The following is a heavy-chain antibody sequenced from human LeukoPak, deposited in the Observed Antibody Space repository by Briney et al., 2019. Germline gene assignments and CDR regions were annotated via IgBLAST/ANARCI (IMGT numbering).Heavy chain of an antibody. J-gene: IGHJ4*02. CDR1: GGSVSSGSYY. Sequence: SETLSLTCTVSGGSVSSGSYYWSWIRQPPGKGLEWIGYIYYSGSTNYNPSLKSRVTISVDTSKNQFSLKLSSVTAADTAVYYCARDSPNWGNDYWGQGTLVTVSS. CDR2: IYYSGST. CDR3: ARDSPNWGNDY. D-gene: IGHD7-27*01. V-gene: IGHV4-61*01.